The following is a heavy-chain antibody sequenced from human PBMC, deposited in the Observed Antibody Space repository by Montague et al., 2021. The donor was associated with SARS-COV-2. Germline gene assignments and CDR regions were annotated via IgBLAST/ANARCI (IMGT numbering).Heavy chain of an antibody. J-gene: IGHJ5*02. CDR1: GFTFSAYW. Sequence: SLRLSCAASGFTFSAYWMHWVRQAPGQGLEWVARIRAAGTTTNYADSVKGRFTISRDNAQDTVYLHMTTLTAEDTAVYYCVRAFSNSFKWFDPWGQGTLVTVSS. D-gene: IGHD6-13*01. V-gene: IGHV3-74*01. CDR2: IRAAGTTT. CDR3: VRAFSNSFKWFDP.